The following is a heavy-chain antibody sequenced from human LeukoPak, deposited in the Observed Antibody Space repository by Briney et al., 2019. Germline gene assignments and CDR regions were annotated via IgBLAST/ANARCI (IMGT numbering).Heavy chain of an antibody. CDR1: GFTFSSYG. D-gene: IGHD6-13*01. Sequence: PGRSLRLSCAASGFTFSSYGMHWVRQAPGKGLEWVAVIWYDGSNKYYADSVKGRFTISRDNSKNTLYLQMNSLRAEDTVVYYCARDPWHPAAAGTWGGDYWGQGTLVTVSS. J-gene: IGHJ4*02. CDR3: ARDPWHPAAAGTWGGDY. V-gene: IGHV3-33*01. CDR2: IWYDGSNK.